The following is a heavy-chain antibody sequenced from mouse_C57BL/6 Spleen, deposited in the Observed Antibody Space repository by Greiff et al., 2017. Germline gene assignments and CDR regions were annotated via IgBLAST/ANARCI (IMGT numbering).Heavy chain of an antibody. CDR1: GYTFTSYW. CDR3: ARWITTVVARDFDY. Sequence: QVQLKQPGAELVKPGASVTLSCKASGYTFTSYWMHWVKQRPGQGLEWIGMIHPNSGSTNYNEKFKSKATLTVDKSSSTAYMQLSSLTSEDSAVYYCARWITTVVARDFDYWGQGTTLTVSS. J-gene: IGHJ2*01. V-gene: IGHV1-64*01. D-gene: IGHD1-1*01. CDR2: IHPNSGST.